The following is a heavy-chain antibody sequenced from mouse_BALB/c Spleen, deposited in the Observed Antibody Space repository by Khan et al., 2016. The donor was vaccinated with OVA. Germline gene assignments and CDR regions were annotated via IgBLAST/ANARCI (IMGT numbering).Heavy chain of an antibody. J-gene: IGHJ4*01. V-gene: IGHV2-2*02. D-gene: IGHD2-14*01. CDR1: GLPLISNG. CDR2: LWRGGST. CDR3: ARIFIGTTDYALDY. Sequence: QVQLQQSGPGLVQLSQSLSITCTVPGLPLISNGVHWVRQSPGKGLEWLGALWRGGSTDYNAAFISRLCISKDNSKNQVFFKMNSLQANDTAMYYGARIFIGTTDYALDYWGQGTSVTVSA.